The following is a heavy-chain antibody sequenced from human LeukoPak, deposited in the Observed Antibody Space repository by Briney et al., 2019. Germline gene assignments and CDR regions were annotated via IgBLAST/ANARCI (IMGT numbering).Heavy chain of an antibody. Sequence: GGSLRLSCAASGFTVSSNYMSWDRQAPGKGLEWVSVIYSGGSAYFADSVKGRFTISRDNSKNTLYLQMNSLRAEDTAVYYCARDRRDSGTYYADYWGQGTLVTVSS. D-gene: IGHD1-26*01. CDR1: GFTVSSNY. CDR3: ARDRRDSGTYYADY. J-gene: IGHJ4*02. V-gene: IGHV3-53*01. CDR2: IYSGGSA.